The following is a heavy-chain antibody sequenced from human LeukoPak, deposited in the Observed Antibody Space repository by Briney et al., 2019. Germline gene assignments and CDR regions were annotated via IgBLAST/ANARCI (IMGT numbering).Heavy chain of an antibody. CDR3: ANLYDFWTGDY. Sequence: GGSLRLSCAASGFTFSSYAMSWVRQAPGKGLKWVSAISGSGGSTYYADSVKGRFTISRDNSKNTLYLQMNSLRAEDTAVYYCANLYDFWTGDYWGQGTLVTVSS. V-gene: IGHV3-23*01. CDR2: ISGSGGST. D-gene: IGHD3-3*01. J-gene: IGHJ4*02. CDR1: GFTFSSYA.